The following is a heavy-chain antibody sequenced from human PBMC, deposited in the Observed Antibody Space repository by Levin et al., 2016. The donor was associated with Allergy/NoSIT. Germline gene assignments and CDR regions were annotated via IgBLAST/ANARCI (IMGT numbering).Heavy chain of an antibody. CDR2: IDPRDSDS. V-gene: IGHV5-51*01. CDR3: ARHQAYGGKRHLDY. D-gene: IGHD4-23*01. J-gene: IGHJ4*02. Sequence: GESLKISCQGSGYTFTSSWIGWVRQMPGQGLEWLGVIDPRDSDSRYNPSLQGQVTISVDKSISTVYLQWRSLKASDTAIYYCARHQAYGGKRHLDYWGQGTLVTVSS. CDR1: GYTFTSSW.